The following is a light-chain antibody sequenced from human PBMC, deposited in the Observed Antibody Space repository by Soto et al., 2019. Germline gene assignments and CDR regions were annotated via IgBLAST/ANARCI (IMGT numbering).Light chain of an antibody. Sequence: DIQMTQSPSSLSASVGDRVTITCRASQSINIYLNWYQQKPGKAPKLLIYAASSLQRGGPSRFSGSGSGTDSTLTISSRQPEDFATYDCQQANSFPITFGQGTRLEIK. CDR1: QSINIY. CDR3: QQANSFPIT. V-gene: IGKV1-39*01. CDR2: AAS. J-gene: IGKJ5*01.